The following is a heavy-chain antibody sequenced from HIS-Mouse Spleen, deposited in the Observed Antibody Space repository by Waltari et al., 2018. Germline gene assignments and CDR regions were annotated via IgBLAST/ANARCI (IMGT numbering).Heavy chain of an antibody. CDR3: ARIQAGKLELPFDY. V-gene: IGHV2-70*15. J-gene: IGHJ4*02. CDR1: GFSLSTSEMC. Sequence: QVTLRESGPALVKPTQTLTLTCTFSGFSLSTSEMCVSWFRQPPGKALEWLARIDWEDDKYYSTSLKTRLTISTDTSKNQVVLTMTNMDPVDTATYYCARIQAGKLELPFDYWGQGTLVTVSS. CDR2: IDWEDDK. D-gene: IGHD1-7*01.